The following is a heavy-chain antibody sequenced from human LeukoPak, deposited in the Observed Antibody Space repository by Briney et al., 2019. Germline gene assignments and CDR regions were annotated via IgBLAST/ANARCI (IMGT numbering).Heavy chain of an antibody. CDR1: GDSVSSNSAA. Sequence: SQTLSLTFAISGDSVSSNSAAWNWIRQSPARGLEWLGRTYYRSKWSSDYAVSVKSRITIKPDTSKNQFSLQLNSVTPEDTAVYYCTRGHTAGTTIDYYHGMDVWGRGTTVTVSS. V-gene: IGHV6-1*01. D-gene: IGHD1-1*01. CDR2: TYYRSKWSS. J-gene: IGHJ6*02. CDR3: TRGHTAGTTIDYYHGMDV.